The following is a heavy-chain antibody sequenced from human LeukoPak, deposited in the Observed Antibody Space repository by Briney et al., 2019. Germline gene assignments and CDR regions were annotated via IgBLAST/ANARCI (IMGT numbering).Heavy chain of an antibody. Sequence: ASVTVSCKASGGTFSSYAISWVRQAPGQGLEWMGGIIPIFGTANYAQKFQGRVTITADESTSTAYMELSSLRSEDTAVYYCARVPNRPQLWYGKRNYYYYGMDVWGQGTTVTVSS. D-gene: IGHD5-18*01. V-gene: IGHV1-69*13. CDR1: GGTFSSYA. CDR3: ARVPNRPQLWYGKRNYYYYGMDV. CDR2: IIPIFGTA. J-gene: IGHJ6*02.